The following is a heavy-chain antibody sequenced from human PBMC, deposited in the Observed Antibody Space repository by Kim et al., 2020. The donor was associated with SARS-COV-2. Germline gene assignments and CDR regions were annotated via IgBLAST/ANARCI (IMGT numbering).Heavy chain of an antibody. V-gene: IGHV1-2*06. J-gene: IGHJ4*02. D-gene: IGHD6-13*01. CDR3: ARDILPGESSSWLDY. Sequence: ASVKVSCKASGYTFTGYYMHWVRQAPGQGLEWMGRINPNSGGTNYAQKFQGRVTMTRDTSISTAYMELSRLRSDDTAVYYCARDILPGESSSWLDYWGQGTLVTVSS. CDR2: INPNSGGT. CDR1: GYTFTGYY.